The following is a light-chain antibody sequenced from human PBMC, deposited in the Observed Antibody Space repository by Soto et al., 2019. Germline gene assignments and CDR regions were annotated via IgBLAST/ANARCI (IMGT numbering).Light chain of an antibody. V-gene: IGKV3-20*01. CDR3: QQYGGSPQT. Sequence: EIVLTQSPGTLSLSPGERATLSCRARQSVSNYLAWYQQKPGQAPRLLIYGASSRATGIPDRFSGSGSGTDFTLTISRLAPEDFSVYYCQQYGGSPQTFGQGTKVEIK. J-gene: IGKJ1*01. CDR1: QSVSNY. CDR2: GAS.